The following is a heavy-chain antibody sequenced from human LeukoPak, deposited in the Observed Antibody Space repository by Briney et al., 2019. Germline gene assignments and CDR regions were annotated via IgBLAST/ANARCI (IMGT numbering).Heavy chain of an antibody. CDR1: GFTFSRYG. CDR2: IWYDGSNE. D-gene: IGHD4-17*01. V-gene: IGHV3-33*01. CDR3: VRNTVTDDGFDI. J-gene: IGHJ3*02. Sequence: GRSLRLSCAASGFTFSRYGMHWVRQAPGKGLEWVTFIWYDGSNENYADFVKGRFTISRDNYKNTLYLQMNSLRAEDTAVYYCVRNTVTDDGFDIWGQGTMVTVSP.